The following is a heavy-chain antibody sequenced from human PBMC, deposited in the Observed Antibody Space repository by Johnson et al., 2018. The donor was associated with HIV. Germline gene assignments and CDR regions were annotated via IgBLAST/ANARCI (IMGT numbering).Heavy chain of an antibody. CDR3: ARSGYGSGSTHDAFDI. D-gene: IGHD3-10*01. J-gene: IGHJ3*02. CDR2: IYSGGST. CDR1: GFTVSSNY. V-gene: IGHV3-66*01. Sequence: VQLVDSGGALVQPGGSMRLSCAAPGFTVSSNYMSWVRQAPGKGLEWVSVIYSGGSTYYADAVKGRFTISRDNSKNTLYLQMNSLRAEDTAVYYCARSGYGSGSTHDAFDIWGQGTMVTVSS.